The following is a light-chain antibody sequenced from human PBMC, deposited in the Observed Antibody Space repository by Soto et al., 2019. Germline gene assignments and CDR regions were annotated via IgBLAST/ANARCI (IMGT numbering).Light chain of an antibody. CDR3: SSYTSSSTNV. V-gene: IGLV2-14*01. CDR2: EVS. CDR1: SSDVGGYNY. J-gene: IGLJ1*01. Sequence: QSALTQPASVSGSPGQSITTSCTGTSSDVGGYNYVSWYQQHPGKAPKLMIYEVSNRPSGVSNRFSGSKSGNTASLTISGLQAEDEADYYCSSYTSSSTNVFGTWTKVTVL.